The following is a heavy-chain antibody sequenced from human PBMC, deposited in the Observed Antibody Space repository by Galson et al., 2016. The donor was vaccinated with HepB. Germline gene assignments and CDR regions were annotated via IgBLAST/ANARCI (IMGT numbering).Heavy chain of an antibody. J-gene: IGHJ3*02. V-gene: IGHV3-11*05. D-gene: IGHD1-26*01. CDR1: GFTFSDYY. Sequence: SLRLSCAASGFTFSDYYMSWIRQAPGKGLECVSYISVSSSYTNYADSVKGRFTISRDNAKNSLYLQMNSLRAEDTAVYYCAREGSPIVGAPDAFDIWGQGTMVTVS. CDR2: ISVSSSYT. CDR3: AREGSPIVGAPDAFDI.